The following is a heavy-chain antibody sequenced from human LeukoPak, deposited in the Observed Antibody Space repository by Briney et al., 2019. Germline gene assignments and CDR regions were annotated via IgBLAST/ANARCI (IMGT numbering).Heavy chain of an antibody. Sequence: ASVKVSCKASGYTFTGYYIQWVRQAPGQGLEWMGWINPNSGGTNYAQKFQGRVTMTRDTSITTAYMELSSLVSDDTAVYYCVRGGFTTWTKPYFFDYWGQGTLLTVSS. D-gene: IGHD3/OR15-3a*01. CDR3: VRGGFTTWTKPYFFDY. CDR1: GYTFTGYY. J-gene: IGHJ4*02. V-gene: IGHV1-2*02. CDR2: INPNSGGT.